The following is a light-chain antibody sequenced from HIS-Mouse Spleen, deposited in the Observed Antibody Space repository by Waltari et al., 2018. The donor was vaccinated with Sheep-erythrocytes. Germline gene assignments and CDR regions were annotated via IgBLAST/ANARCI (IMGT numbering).Light chain of an antibody. V-gene: IGLV3-1*01. CDR2: QDT. CDR1: KLGDKY. J-gene: IGLJ3*02. CDR3: QTWGTGIPWV. Sequence: SSELTQPPSVSVSPGQTASITCSGDKLGDKYACWYQQKPGQSPVLVIYQDTKRPSGIPDRFSGSSSGAERYLTISSLQSEDEADYYCQTWGTGIPWVFGGGTKLTVL.